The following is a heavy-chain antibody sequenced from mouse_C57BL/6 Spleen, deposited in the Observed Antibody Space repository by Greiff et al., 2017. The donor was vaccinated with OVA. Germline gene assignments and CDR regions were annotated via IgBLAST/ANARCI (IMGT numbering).Heavy chain of an antibody. J-gene: IGHJ1*03. V-gene: IGHV1-52*01. CDR2: IDPSDSET. Sequence: QVQLQQPGAELVRPGSSVKLSCKASGYTFTSYWMHWVKQRPIQGLEWIGNIDPSDSETHYNQKFKDKATLTVDKSSSTAYMQLSSLTSEDSAVYYCARQRALSGYWYFDVWGTGTTVTVSS. CDR3: ARQRALSGYWYFDV. CDR1: GYTFTSYW. D-gene: IGHD3-3*01.